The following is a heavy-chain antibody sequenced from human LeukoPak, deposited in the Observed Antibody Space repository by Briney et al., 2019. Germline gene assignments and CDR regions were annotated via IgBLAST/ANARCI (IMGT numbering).Heavy chain of an antibody. CDR1: GGSFSGYY. J-gene: IGHJ2*01. V-gene: IGHV4-34*01. D-gene: IGHD2-15*01. CDR3: ARSPWSRAFHL. CDR2: INHSGST. Sequence: SETLSLTCAVYGGSFSGYYWSWIRQPPGKGLEWIGEINHSGSTNYNPSLKSRVTISVDTSKNQFSLKLSSVTAADTAVYYCARSPWSRAFHLWGRGALVTVSS.